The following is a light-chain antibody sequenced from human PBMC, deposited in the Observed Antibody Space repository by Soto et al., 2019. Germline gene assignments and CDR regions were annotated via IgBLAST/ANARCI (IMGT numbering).Light chain of an antibody. CDR2: DVT. J-gene: IGLJ2*01. V-gene: IGLV2-14*03. CDR1: STDVGDFNY. CDR3: SSYSSSTTHVV. Sequence: QSALTQPASVSGSPERSVTISCTGTSTDVGDFNYVSWYQHLPGRAPILIIYDVTNRPSGISYRFSASKSGRTASLTISGLQAEDEADYYCSSYSSSTTHVVFGGGTKLTVL.